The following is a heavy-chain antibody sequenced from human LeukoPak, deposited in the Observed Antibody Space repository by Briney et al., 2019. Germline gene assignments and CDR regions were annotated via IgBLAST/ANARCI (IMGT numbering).Heavy chain of an antibody. Sequence: GGSLRLSCAASGFTFSSYWMHWVRQAPGKGLVWVSHINGDGSSTSYADSVKGRFTISRDNAKNTLYLQMSSRRAEDTAVYYCARNHSYYGMDVWGQGTTVTVSS. CDR2: INGDGSST. CDR3: ARNHSYYGMDV. V-gene: IGHV3-74*01. CDR1: GFTFSSYW. J-gene: IGHJ6*02.